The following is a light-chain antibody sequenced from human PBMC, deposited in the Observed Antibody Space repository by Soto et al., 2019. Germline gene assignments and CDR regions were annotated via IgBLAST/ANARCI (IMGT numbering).Light chain of an antibody. J-gene: IGKJ5*01. V-gene: IGKV3-15*01. Sequence: DIVMTQSPATLSVSPGERVTLSCRPSQDVXTHLVWCEQQPGQATRILIXGAATRATGIPGRFSGSGSGTEFTLTINNLKSEDFVVYYCQQYNNWPPSTFGQGTRLEI. CDR2: GAA. CDR3: QQYNNWPPST. CDR1: QDVXTH.